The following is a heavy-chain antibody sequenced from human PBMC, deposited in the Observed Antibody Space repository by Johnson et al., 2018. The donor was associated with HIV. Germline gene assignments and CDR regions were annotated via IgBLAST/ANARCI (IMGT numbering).Heavy chain of an antibody. CDR3: AKSHGKDHGGNSGGFDI. CDR1: GFTFSYYG. D-gene: IGHD4/OR15-4a*01. J-gene: IGHJ3*02. V-gene: IGHV3-33*06. Sequence: QMQLVESGGGVVQPGKSLRLSCAASGFTFSYYGMHWVRQAPGKGLEWVAVIWYDGSNKFYADSVKGRFTISRDNSKNTVYLQMNSLRVEDTAVYYCAKSHGKDHGGNSGGFDIWGQGTMVTVSS. CDR2: IWYDGSNK.